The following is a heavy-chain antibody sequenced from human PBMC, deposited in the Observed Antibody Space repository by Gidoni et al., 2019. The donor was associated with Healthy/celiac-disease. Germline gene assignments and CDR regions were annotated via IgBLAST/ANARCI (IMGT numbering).Heavy chain of an antibody. J-gene: IGHJ4*02. Sequence: QLQLQESGPGLVKPSETLSLTCTFSGGSISSSSYYWGWIRQPPGKGLEWIGSIYYSGSTYYNPSLKSRVTISVDTSKNQFSLRLSSVTAADTAVYYCARHVWGTPVDYWGQGTLVTVSS. V-gene: IGHV4-39*01. CDR2: IYYSGST. CDR1: GGSISSSSYY. D-gene: IGHD3-16*01. CDR3: ARHVWGTPVDY.